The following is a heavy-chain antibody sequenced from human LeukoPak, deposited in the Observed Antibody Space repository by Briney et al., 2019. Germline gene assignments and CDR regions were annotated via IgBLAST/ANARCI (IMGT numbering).Heavy chain of an antibody. CDR2: ISGSGGST. Sequence: PGGSLRLSCAASGFTFSSYAMSWVRQAPGKGLEWVSAISGSGGSTYYADSVKGRFTISRDNSKNTLYLQMNSLRAEDTAVYYCAKDPPNYDFWSGYYGGYFDYWGQGTLVTVSS. CDR1: GFTFSSYA. CDR3: AKDPPNYDFWSGYYGGYFDY. V-gene: IGHV3-23*01. J-gene: IGHJ4*02. D-gene: IGHD3-3*01.